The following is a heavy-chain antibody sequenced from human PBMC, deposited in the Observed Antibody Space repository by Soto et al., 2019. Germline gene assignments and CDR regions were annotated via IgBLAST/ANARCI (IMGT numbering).Heavy chain of an antibody. CDR3: ARVYYGSGSYYYYYGMDV. J-gene: IGHJ6*02. CDR2: INAGNGNT. CDR1: GYTFTSYA. D-gene: IGHD3-10*01. V-gene: IGHV1-3*01. Sequence: ASVKVSCKASGYTFTSYAMYWERQAPGQRLEWMGWINAGNGNTKYSQKFQGRVTITRDTSASTAYMELSSLRSEDTAVYFCARVYYGSGSYYYYYGMDVWGQGTTVTVSS.